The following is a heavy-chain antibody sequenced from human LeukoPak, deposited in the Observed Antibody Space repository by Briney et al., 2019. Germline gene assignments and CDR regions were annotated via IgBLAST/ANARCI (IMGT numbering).Heavy chain of an antibody. J-gene: IGHJ1*01. CDR3: ARANYGGNPRYFQH. Sequence: TGGSLRLSCAASGFTFSDYYMSWIRQAPGKGLEWISYISSSSGIIYYADSVKGRFTISRDNAQSSMYLQMNSLRAEDTAVYYCARANYGGNPRYFQHWGQGTLVTVSS. CDR1: GFTFSDYY. D-gene: IGHD4-23*01. V-gene: IGHV3-11*01. CDR2: ISSSSGII.